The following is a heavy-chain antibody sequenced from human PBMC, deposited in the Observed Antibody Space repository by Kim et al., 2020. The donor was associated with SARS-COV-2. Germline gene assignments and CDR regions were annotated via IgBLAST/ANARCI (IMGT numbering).Heavy chain of an antibody. CDR3: TTSGTY. Sequence: KTDGRTTDYAAPVKGRFTISRDDAKNTLYLQMNSLKTEDTAVYYCTTSGTYWGQGTLVTVSS. V-gene: IGHV3-15*01. J-gene: IGHJ4*02. D-gene: IGHD1-1*01. CDR2: KTDGRTT.